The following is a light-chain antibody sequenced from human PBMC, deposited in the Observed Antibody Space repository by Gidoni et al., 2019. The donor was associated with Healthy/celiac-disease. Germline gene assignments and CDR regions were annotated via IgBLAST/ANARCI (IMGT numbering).Light chain of an antibody. Sequence: QSVLTPPLSVSGAPGQRATISCTGHSSNIGAGYDVHSYQQLPGTAPKLPLYGNSNRPSGVPDRFSGSKSGTSASLAITGLQAEDEADYYCQSYDSSVSGSVFGGGTKLTVL. CDR1: SSNIGAGYD. V-gene: IGLV1-40*01. CDR3: QSYDSSVSGSV. CDR2: GNS. J-gene: IGLJ2*01.